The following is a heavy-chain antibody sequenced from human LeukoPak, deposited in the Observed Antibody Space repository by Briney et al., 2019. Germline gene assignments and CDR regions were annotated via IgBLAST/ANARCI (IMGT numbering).Heavy chain of an antibody. V-gene: IGHV4-39*01. CDR3: ARHGVAVAGFFDY. Sequence: SETLSLTCTVSGGSISSSSYYWGWIRQPPGKGLEWVGSIYYSGSTYYNPSLKSRVTISVDTSKNQFSLKLSSVTAADTAVYYCARHGVAVAGFFDYWGQGTLVTVSS. J-gene: IGHJ4*02. CDR1: GGSISSSSYY. D-gene: IGHD6-19*01. CDR2: IYYSGST.